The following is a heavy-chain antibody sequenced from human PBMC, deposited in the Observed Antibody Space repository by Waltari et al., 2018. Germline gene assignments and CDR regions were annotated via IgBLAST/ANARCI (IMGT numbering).Heavy chain of an antibody. CDR3: AKLIAAAGMYYFDY. D-gene: IGHD6-13*01. J-gene: IGHJ4*02. CDR1: GGSISSSSYY. CDR2: IYYSGRT. Sequence: QLQLQESGPGLVKPSETLSLTCTVSGGSISSSSYYWGWIRQPPGKGLEWLGSIYYSGRTSYNPSLKSRVTISVDTSKNQFSLKLSSVTAADTAVYYCAKLIAAAGMYYFDYWGQGTLVTVSS. V-gene: IGHV4-39*01.